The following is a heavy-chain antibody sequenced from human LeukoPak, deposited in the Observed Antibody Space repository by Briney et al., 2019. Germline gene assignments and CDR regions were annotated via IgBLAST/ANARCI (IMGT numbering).Heavy chain of an antibody. J-gene: IGHJ6*02. Sequence: GGSLRLSCAASGFTFSSYGMHWVRQAPGKGLEWVAVIWYDGSNKYYADSVKGRFTISRDNSKNTLYLQMNSLRAEDTAVYYCARDPEGDDYDMDVWGQGTTVTVSS. CDR1: GFTFSSYG. V-gene: IGHV3-33*01. D-gene: IGHD3-16*01. CDR3: ARDPEGDDYDMDV. CDR2: IWYDGSNK.